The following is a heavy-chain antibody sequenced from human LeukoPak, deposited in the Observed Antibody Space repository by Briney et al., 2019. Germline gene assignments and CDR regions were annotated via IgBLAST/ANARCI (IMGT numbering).Heavy chain of an antibody. J-gene: IGHJ4*02. CDR1: GGSISSSSYY. Sequence: SETLSLTCTVSGGSISSSSYYWGWIRQPPGKGLEWIGSIYYSGSTYYNPSLKSRVTISVDTSKNQFSLKLSSVTAADTAVYYCARVVSDYYDSSGYQYYFDYWGQGTLVTVSS. D-gene: IGHD3-22*01. CDR3: ARVVSDYYDSSGYQYYFDY. CDR2: IYYSGST. V-gene: IGHV4-39*07.